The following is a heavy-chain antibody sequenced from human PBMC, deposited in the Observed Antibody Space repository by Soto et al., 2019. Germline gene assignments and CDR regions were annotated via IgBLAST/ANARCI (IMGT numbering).Heavy chain of an antibody. J-gene: IGHJ6*02. V-gene: IGHV5-10-1*01. CDR2: IDPSDSYT. CDR3: ARHSYGSDYYGMDV. Sequence: GESLKISCKGPGYSFTSYWISWGRQMPGKGLEWMGRIDPSDSYTSYSPSLQGHVTISADKSISTAYLQWSSLKASDTAMYYCARHSYGSDYYGMDVWGQGTTVTVSS. D-gene: IGHD5-18*01. CDR1: GYSFTSYW.